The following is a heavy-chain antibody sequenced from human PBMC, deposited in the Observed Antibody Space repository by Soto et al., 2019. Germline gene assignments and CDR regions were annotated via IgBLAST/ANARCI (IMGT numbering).Heavy chain of an antibody. CDR2: INAGNGNT. D-gene: IGHD6-19*01. V-gene: IGHV1-3*01. CDR3: ARDLGGWPDH. J-gene: IGHJ4*02. CDR1: GYTFTSYA. Sequence: QVQLVQSGAEVKKPGASVKVSCKASGYTFTSYAIHWVRQAPGQRLEWMGWINAGNGNTKYSQKFQDRATITRDTPASTAYMELTSLRSEDTAVYYCARDLGGWPDHWGQGTLVTVSS.